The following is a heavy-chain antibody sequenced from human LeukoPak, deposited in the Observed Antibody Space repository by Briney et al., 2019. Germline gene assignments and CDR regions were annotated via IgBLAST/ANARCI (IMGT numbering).Heavy chain of an antibody. J-gene: IGHJ4*02. CDR1: GGSFSGYY. CDR2: INHSGST. CDR3: ARSSPYYDILTGYYTYYFDY. D-gene: IGHD3-9*01. Sequence: SETLSLTCAVYGGSFSGYYWSWIRQPPGKGLEWIGEINHSGSTNYNPSLKSRVTISVDTSKNQFSLKLSSVTAADTAVYYCARSSPYYDILTGYYTYYFDYWGQGTLVTVSS. V-gene: IGHV4-34*01.